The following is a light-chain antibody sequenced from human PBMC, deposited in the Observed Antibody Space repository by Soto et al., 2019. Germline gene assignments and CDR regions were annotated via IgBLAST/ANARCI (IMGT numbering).Light chain of an antibody. CDR1: QSVSSNY. J-gene: IGKJ2*01. CDR3: QKYGSSSYT. V-gene: IGKV3-20*01. Sequence: DIVLTQSPDTLSLSPGERATLSCRASQSVSSNYLAWYQQKPGQAPSLLIYGASTSATGIPDRFSGSGSGTDFTLTISRLETEDFAVYYCQKYGSSSYTFGQGTRLEIK. CDR2: GAS.